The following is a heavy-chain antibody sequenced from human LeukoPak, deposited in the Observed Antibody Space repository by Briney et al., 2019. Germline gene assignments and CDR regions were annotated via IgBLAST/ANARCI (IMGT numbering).Heavy chain of an antibody. CDR3: ARHNYGYDY. CDR1: GFTFRRYW. J-gene: IGHJ4*02. D-gene: IGHD3-10*01. V-gene: IGHV3-74*01. CDR2: IHSDGSST. Sequence: PGGSLRLSCAASGFTFRRYWMHWVRQAPGKGLVWVSHIHSDGSSTSYADSVQGRFTISRDNAKNTLYLQMNSLRAEDTAVYYCARHNYGYDYWGQGTLVTVSS.